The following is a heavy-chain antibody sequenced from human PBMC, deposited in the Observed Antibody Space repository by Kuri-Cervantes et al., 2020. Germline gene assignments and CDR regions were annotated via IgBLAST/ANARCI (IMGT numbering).Heavy chain of an antibody. D-gene: IGHD3-3*01. CDR3: ARDIFGTYYYGMDV. CDR2: ISWNSGSI. Sequence: SLKISCAASGFTFDDYAMHWVRQAPGKGLEWVSGISWNSGSIGYADSVKGRFTISRDNAKNSLYLQMNSLRDEDTAVYYCARDIFGTYYYGMDVWGQGTTVTVSS. CDR1: GFTFDDYA. J-gene: IGHJ6*02. V-gene: IGHV3-9*01.